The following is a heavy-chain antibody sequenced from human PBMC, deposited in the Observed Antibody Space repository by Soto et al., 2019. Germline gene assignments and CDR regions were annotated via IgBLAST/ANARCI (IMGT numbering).Heavy chain of an antibody. CDR3: ASAATRYFDY. Sequence: QVQLVQSGAEVKKPGSSVKVSCKTSGVTFNTFAISWVRQAPGQGVEYMGGIIPVLGPANYAQRFQGRVTITADKSTSTAYVELSNLTSEDTAVHYCASAATRYFDYWGQGALVTVSS. CDR1: GVTFNTFA. J-gene: IGHJ4*02. CDR2: IIPVLGPA. V-gene: IGHV1-69*06.